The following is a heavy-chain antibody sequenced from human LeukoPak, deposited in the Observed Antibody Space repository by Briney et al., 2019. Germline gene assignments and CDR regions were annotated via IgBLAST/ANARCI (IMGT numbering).Heavy chain of an antibody. CDR2: IYYSGTI. D-gene: IGHD5-24*01. Sequence: SSETLSLTCTVSGGSVSSSSYYWSWIRQPPGKGLEWIGYIYYSGTINYNPSLKSRVTISVDTSKNQFSLKLNSVTAADTAVYYCAGVGRPERYFDYWGQGTLVTVSS. V-gene: IGHV4-61*01. CDR3: AGVGRPERYFDY. J-gene: IGHJ4*02. CDR1: GGSVSSSSYY.